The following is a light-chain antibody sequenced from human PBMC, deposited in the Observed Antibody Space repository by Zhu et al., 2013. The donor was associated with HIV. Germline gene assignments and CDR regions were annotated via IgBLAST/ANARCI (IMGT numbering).Light chain of an antibody. Sequence: QSILTQPPSVSGTPGQGITISCSGSGSSFGTYAVSWYQHISGMAPKLLIYTWNQRPSGVPDRFSGSKSGTSASLAISGLQSEDEADYYCAAWDDSLNGPVFGGGTRLTVL. CDR1: GSSFGTYA. CDR2: TWN. CDR3: AAWDDSLNGPV. J-gene: IGLJ3*02. V-gene: IGLV1-44*01.